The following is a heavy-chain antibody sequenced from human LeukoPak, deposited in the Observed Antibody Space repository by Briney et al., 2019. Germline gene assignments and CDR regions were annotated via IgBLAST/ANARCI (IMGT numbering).Heavy chain of an antibody. CDR2: IYHTGST. CDR3: ARGKHIVVVPAANNWFDP. D-gene: IGHD2-2*01. Sequence: SETLSLTCTVSGASISSSYWSWIRQSPGKGLEWIGYIYHTGSTNYNPSLESRVTISVDTSKNQFSLKLSSVTAADTAVYYCARGKHIVVVPAANNWFDPWGQGTLVTVSS. J-gene: IGHJ5*02. V-gene: IGHV4-59*12. CDR1: GASISSSY.